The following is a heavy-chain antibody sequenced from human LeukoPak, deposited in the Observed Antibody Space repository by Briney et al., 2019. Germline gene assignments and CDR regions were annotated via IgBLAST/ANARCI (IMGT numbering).Heavy chain of an antibody. CDR3: ATSMHGYCSGGSCYGAFDI. V-gene: IGHV4-59*01. J-gene: IGHJ3*02. D-gene: IGHD2-15*01. Sequence: SSETLSLTCTVSGVSISNYYWSWIRQPPGKGLEWIGYIYYSGSTNYNPSPKSRVTISVDTSKNQFSLKLSSVTAADTAVYYCATSMHGYCSGGSCYGAFDIWGQGTMVTVSS. CDR1: GVSISNYY. CDR2: IYYSGST.